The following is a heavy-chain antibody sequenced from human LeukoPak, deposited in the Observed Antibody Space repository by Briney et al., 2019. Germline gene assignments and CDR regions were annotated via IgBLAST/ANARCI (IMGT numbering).Heavy chain of an antibody. Sequence: ASVKVSCKASGYTFTGYYMHWVRQAPGQGLEWMGWINPNSGGTNYAQKFQGRVTMTRDTSISTAYMELSRLRSDDTAVYYCARSKVTMIVAQNSFDYWGQGTLVTVSS. CDR2: INPNSGGT. D-gene: IGHD3-22*01. CDR1: GYTFTGYY. V-gene: IGHV1-2*02. CDR3: ARSKVTMIVAQNSFDY. J-gene: IGHJ4*02.